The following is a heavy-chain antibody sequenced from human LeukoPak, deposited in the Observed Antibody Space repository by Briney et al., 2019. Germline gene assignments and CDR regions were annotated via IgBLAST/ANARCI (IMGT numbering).Heavy chain of an antibody. J-gene: IGHJ4*02. CDR3: AQGRCSSTSCYAGGYFDY. Sequence: GGSLRLSCATSGFTFSSYTMSWGRQAPGKGLEWVSAIRGSGGSTYYADSVKGRFTISRDNSKNTLYLQMNSLRAEETAVYDCAQGRCSSTSCYAGGYFDYWGQGTLVTVSS. CDR1: GFTFSSYT. D-gene: IGHD2-2*01. CDR2: IRGSGGST. V-gene: IGHV3-23*01.